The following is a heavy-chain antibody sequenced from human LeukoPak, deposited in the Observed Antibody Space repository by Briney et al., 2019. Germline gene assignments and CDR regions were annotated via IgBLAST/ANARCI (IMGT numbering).Heavy chain of an antibody. D-gene: IGHD3-3*01. Sequence: PGGSLRLSCAASGFTFSSYAMSWVRQAPGKGLEWFSAISGSGGSTYYADSVKGRFTISRDNSKNTLYLQMNSLRAEDTAVYYCAKSGGYDFWSGYYDYFDYWGQGTLVTVSS. CDR2: ISGSGGST. CDR1: GFTFSSYA. CDR3: AKSGGYDFWSGYYDYFDY. V-gene: IGHV3-23*01. J-gene: IGHJ4*02.